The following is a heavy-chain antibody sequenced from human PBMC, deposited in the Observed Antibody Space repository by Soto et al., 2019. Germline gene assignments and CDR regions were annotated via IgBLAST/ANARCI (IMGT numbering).Heavy chain of an antibody. J-gene: IGHJ6*02. CDR3: ARGQRCSGGSCSQLSYYYYYYGMDV. V-gene: IGHV4-34*01. Sequence: SETLSLTCAVYGGSFSGYYWSWIRQPPGKGLEWIGEINHSGSTNYNPSLKSRVTISVDTSKNQFSLKLSSVTAADTAVYYCARGQRCSGGSCSQLSYYYYYYGMDVWGQGTTVTVSS. CDR2: INHSGST. D-gene: IGHD2-15*01. CDR1: GGSFSGYY.